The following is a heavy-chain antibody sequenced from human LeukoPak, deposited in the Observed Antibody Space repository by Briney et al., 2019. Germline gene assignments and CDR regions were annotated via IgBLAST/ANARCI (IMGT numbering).Heavy chain of an antibody. V-gene: IGHV3-23*01. CDR3: AKDRSIGTYYTFDH. CDR1: GFTFSSYW. Sequence: GGSLRLSCAASGFTFSSYWMSWVRQAPGKGLEWVATISGSGVMTYYADSVKGRFTVSGDNSKNTLYLQMSSLTAADTAVYYCAKDRSIGTYYTFDHWGQGTLVTVSS. J-gene: IGHJ4*02. CDR2: ISGSGVMT. D-gene: IGHD1-26*01.